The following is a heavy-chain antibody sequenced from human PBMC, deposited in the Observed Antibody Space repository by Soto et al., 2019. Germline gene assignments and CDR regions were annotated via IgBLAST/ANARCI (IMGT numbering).Heavy chain of an antibody. CDR3: ARTPGSYFDY. CDR1: DGSISSYY. Sequence: PSETLSLTCTVFDGSISSYYWPWIRQPPGKELEWLGYIFYSGSTNYNPSLKSRVTISVDTSKNQFSLKLTSVTAADTAVYYCARTPGSYFDYWGQGTLVTVSS. D-gene: IGHD3-10*01. J-gene: IGHJ4*02. CDR2: IFYSGST. V-gene: IGHV4-59*08.